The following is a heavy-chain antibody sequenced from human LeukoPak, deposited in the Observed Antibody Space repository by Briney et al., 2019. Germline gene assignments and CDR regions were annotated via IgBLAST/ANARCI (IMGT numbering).Heavy chain of an antibody. CDR1: GFTFTTYW. J-gene: IGHJ4*02. V-gene: IGHV4-38-2*02. D-gene: IGHD3-22*01. Sequence: GSLTLSCTTSGFTFTTYWMSWIRQPPGKGLEWIGSIYHSGSTYYNPSLKSRVTISVDTSKNQFSLKLSSVTAADTAVYYCARGFSSGYFRHYYFDYWGQGTLVTVSS. CDR3: ARGFSSGYFRHYYFDY. CDR2: IYHSGST.